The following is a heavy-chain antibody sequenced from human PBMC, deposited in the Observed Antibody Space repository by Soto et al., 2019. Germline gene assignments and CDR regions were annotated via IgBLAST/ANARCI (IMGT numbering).Heavy chain of an antibody. V-gene: IGHV4-39*01. CDR2: IYYSGST. CDR1: GGSISSSSYY. CDR3: ARHKPDITATTSWFDP. Sequence: SETLSLTCTVSGGSISSSSYYWGWIRQPPGKGLEWIGSIYYSGSTYYNPSLKSRVTISVDTSKNQFSLKLSSVTAADTAVYYCARHKPDITATTSWFDPWGQGTLVTVSS. D-gene: IGHD4-17*01. J-gene: IGHJ5*02.